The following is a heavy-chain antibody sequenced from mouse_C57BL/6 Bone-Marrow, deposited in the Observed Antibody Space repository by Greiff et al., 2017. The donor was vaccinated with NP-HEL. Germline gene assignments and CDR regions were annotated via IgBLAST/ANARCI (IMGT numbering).Heavy chain of an antibody. J-gene: IGHJ2*01. CDR2: IYPNSGGT. CDR1: GYAFSSSW. Sequence: QVQLQQSGPELVKPGASVKISCKASGYAFSSSWMNWVKQRPGKGLEWIGRIYPNSGGTKYNEKFKSKATLTVDKPSSTAYMQLSSLTSEDSAVYYCARQYGSSPYYFDYWGQGTTLTVSS. V-gene: IGHV1-82*01. D-gene: IGHD1-1*01. CDR3: ARQYGSSPYYFDY.